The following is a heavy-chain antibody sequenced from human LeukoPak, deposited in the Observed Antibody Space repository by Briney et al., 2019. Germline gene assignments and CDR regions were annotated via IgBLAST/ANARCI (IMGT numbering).Heavy chain of an antibody. CDR2: INPTGSRT. D-gene: IGHD3-22*01. CDR3: TTVRFEVDSSGYYHNYFDP. V-gene: IGHV1-46*01. J-gene: IGHJ5*02. Sequence: ASVKVSCKASGYTFTTYYMHWVRQAPGQGLEWLGIINPTGSRTDYAQKFQGRLTMTEDTSTDTAYMELSSLRSEDTAVYYCTTVRFEVDSSGYYHNYFDPWGQGTLVTVSS. CDR1: GYTFTTYY.